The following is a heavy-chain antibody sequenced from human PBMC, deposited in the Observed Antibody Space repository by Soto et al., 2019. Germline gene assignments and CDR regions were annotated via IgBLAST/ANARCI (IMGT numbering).Heavy chain of an antibody. V-gene: IGHV3-23*01. CDR1: GFTFSSYA. J-gene: IGHJ4*02. CDR3: AKDQYYDSSGYYLFDY. D-gene: IGHD3-22*01. Sequence: EVQLLESGGGLVQPGGSLRLSCAASGFTFSSYAMSWVRQAPGQGLEWVSAISGSGGSTYYADSVKGRFTISRDNSKNKLYLQMNSLRAEDTAVYYCAKDQYYDSSGYYLFDYWGQGTLVTVSS. CDR2: ISGSGGST.